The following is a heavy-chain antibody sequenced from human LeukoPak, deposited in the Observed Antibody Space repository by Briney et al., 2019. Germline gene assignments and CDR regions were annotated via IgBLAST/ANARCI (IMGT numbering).Heavy chain of an antibody. J-gene: IGHJ4*02. CDR1: GYTFTGYY. V-gene: IGHV1-2*04. D-gene: IGHD3-10*01. Sequence: ASVKVSCKASGYTFTGYYMHWVRQAPGQGLEWMGWINPNSGGTNYAQKFQGWVTMTRDTSISTAYMELSRLRSDDTAVYYCARAGYYGSGSYYNVWGQGTLVTVSS. CDR2: INPNSGGT. CDR3: ARAGYYGSGSYYNV.